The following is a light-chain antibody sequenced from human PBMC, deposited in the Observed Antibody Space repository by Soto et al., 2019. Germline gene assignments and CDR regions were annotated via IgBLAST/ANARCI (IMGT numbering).Light chain of an antibody. Sequence: EIVLTQSPGTLSLSPGERATFSCKASQSVGTSLAWFQQKPGQAPRLLIYDASVRATGIPARFSGSGSGTDFTLTISRLQPEDIAMYYCQQSSNWPPWTFGRGTRVEI. CDR1: QSVGTS. J-gene: IGKJ1*01. V-gene: IGKV3-11*01. CDR3: QQSSNWPPWT. CDR2: DAS.